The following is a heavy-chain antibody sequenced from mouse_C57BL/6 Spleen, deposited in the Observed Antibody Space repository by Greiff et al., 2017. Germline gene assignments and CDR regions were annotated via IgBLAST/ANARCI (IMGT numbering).Heavy chain of an antibody. J-gene: IGHJ3*01. V-gene: IGHV1-74*01. CDR1: GYTFTSYW. CDR2: IHPSDSDT. Sequence: VQLQQPGAELVKPGASVKVSCKASGYTFTSYWMHWVKQRPGQGLEWIGRIHPSDSDTNYNQKFKGKATLTVDKSSSTAYMQLSSLPSDDSAVYYCAKPLICGSNLVPFAYWGQGTLVTVSA. D-gene: IGHD1-1*01. CDR3: AKPLICGSNLVPFAY.